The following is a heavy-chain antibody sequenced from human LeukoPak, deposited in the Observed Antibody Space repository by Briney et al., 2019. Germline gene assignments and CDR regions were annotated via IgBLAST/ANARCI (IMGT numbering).Heavy chain of an antibody. J-gene: IGHJ4*02. V-gene: IGHV3-23*01. D-gene: IGHD3-3*01. CDR2: ISGSGANT. CDR3: AKDLTFGVVVSDY. CDR1: GFTFSTYG. Sequence: GGSLRLSCAGSGFTFSTYGMTWVRQAPGEGLEWVSGISGSGANTYYADSVKGRFTISRDNSKKTLYLQMNSLRAEDTAVYYCAKDLTFGVVVSDYWGQGTLVTVSS.